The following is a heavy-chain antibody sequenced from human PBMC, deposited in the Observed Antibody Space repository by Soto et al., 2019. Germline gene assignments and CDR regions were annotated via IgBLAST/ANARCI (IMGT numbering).Heavy chain of an antibody. D-gene: IGHD2-15*01. CDR2: INSSNGDT. Sequence: ASVKGSCKASGYTFTVYDRHWGRQAPGQGLEWMGWINSSNGDTKYSQKFKGRVTMTRDTSASTAYMELSRLRSEDTAVYYCARKGPFCSGGSCCSHNSPRAWFDPWAQGTLVTVSS. J-gene: IGHJ5*02. V-gene: IGHV1-3*01. CDR1: GYTFTVYD. CDR3: ARKGPFCSGGSCCSHNSPRAWFDP.